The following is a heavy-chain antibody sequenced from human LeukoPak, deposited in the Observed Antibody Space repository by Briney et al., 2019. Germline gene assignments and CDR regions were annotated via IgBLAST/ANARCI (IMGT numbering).Heavy chain of an antibody. V-gene: IGHV1-69*04. CDR1: GGTFSSYA. Sequence: SVKVSCKAPGGTFSSYAISWVRQAPGQGLEWMGRIIPILGIANYAQKFQGRVTITADKSTSTAYMELSSLRSEDTAVYYCARGTDCSGGSCSLYFDYWGQGTLVTVSS. J-gene: IGHJ4*02. CDR3: ARGTDCSGGSCSLYFDY. CDR2: IIPILGIA. D-gene: IGHD2-15*01.